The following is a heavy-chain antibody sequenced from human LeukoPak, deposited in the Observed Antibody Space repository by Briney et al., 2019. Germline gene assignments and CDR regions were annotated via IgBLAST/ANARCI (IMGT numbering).Heavy chain of an antibody. V-gene: IGHV3-7*01. CDR2: IKQDGSEK. Sequence: QPGGSLRLTCAASGFTFSSYWMSWVRQAPGKGLEWVANIKQDGSEKYYVDSVKGRFTISRDNAKNSLYLQMDSLRAEDTAVYYCARDEGDDAFPVPFDYWGQGTLVTVSS. J-gene: IGHJ4*02. CDR3: ARDEGDDAFPVPFDY. CDR1: GFTFSSYW. D-gene: IGHD3-16*01.